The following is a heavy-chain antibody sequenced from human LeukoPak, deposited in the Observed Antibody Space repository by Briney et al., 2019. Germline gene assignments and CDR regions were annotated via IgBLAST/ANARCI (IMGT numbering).Heavy chain of an antibody. D-gene: IGHD3-10*01. Sequence: ASVKVSCKASGYTFTSYGISWVRQAPGQGLEWMGWISAYNGNTNYAQKLQGRVTMTRNTSISTAYMELSSLRSEDTAVYYCARGGRAGSYYRHNYYYYYYMDVWGKGTTVTISS. V-gene: IGHV1-18*01. CDR2: ISAYNGNT. CDR3: ARGGRAGSYYRHNYYYYYYMDV. CDR1: GYTFTSYG. J-gene: IGHJ6*03.